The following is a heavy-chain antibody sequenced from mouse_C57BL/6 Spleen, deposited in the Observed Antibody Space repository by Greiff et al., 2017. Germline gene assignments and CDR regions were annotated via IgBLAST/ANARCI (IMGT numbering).Heavy chain of an antibody. D-gene: IGHD2-12*01. CDR3: GRWGVTTGAKED. Sequence: QVQLQQPGAELVKPGASVKLSCKASGYTFTSYWMPWVKQRPGQGLEWIGEIYPSGSYTNYNQKFKGKATVTVDPSSSTAYMQLSSLTSEDSAVDYCGRWGVTTGAKEDWGQGTTVTVA. CDR2: IYPSGSYT. CDR1: GYTFTSYW. V-gene: IGHV1-50*01. J-gene: IGHJ4*01.